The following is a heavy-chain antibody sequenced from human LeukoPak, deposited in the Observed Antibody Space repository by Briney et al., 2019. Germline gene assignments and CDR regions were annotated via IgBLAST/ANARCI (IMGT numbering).Heavy chain of an antibody. CDR2: ILYDGSNK. CDR1: GFTFSTYG. J-gene: IGHJ3*02. V-gene: IGHV3-30*18. Sequence: VGSLRLSCAASGFTFSTYGMHWVRQAPGKGLEWVAVILYDGSNKYYEDSVKGRFTISRDNSKNTLYVQMNSLRAEDTGLYYCAKAVYSGSSLNDAFDIWGQGTMVTVSS. D-gene: IGHD1-26*01. CDR3: AKAVYSGSSLNDAFDI.